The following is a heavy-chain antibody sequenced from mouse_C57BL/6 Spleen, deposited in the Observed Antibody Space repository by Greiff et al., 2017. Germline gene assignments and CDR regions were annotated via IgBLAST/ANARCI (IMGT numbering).Heavy chain of an antibody. J-gene: IGHJ2*01. D-gene: IGHD1-1*01. Sequence: EVKLVESGGDLVKPGGSLKLSCAASGFTFSSYGMSWVRQTPDKRLEWVATISSGGSYTYYPDSVKGRFTISRDNAKNTLYLQMSSLKSEDTAMYCCARLDYGSRYFDYWGQGTTLTVSS. CDR1: GFTFSSYG. CDR2: ISSGGSYT. CDR3: ARLDYGSRYFDY. V-gene: IGHV5-6*02.